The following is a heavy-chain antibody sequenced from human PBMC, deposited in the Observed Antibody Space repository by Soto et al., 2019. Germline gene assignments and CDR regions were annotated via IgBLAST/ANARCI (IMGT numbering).Heavy chain of an antibody. V-gene: IGHV5-10-1*01. Sequence: GESLKISCTGSGYSFSGYWITWVRQKPGKGLEWMGRIDPSDSQTYYSPSFRGHVTISVTKSITTVFLQWSSLRASDTAMYYCARQIYDSDTGPNFQYYFDSWGQGTPVTVS. CDR3: ARQIYDSDTGPNFQYYFDS. CDR2: IDPSDSQT. CDR1: GYSFSGYW. J-gene: IGHJ4*02. D-gene: IGHD3-22*01.